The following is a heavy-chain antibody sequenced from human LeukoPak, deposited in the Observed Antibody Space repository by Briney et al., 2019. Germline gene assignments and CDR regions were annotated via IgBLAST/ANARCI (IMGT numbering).Heavy chain of an antibody. V-gene: IGHV3-21*04. CDR2: ISSSTSYI. D-gene: IGHD3-22*01. Sequence: GGSLRLSCAASGFTFSSYSMNWIRQAPGKGLEWVSSISSSTSYIYYADSVKGRFTISKDNAKNSLYLQMNSLRAEDTAVYYCAKDRSYYDSSGPLDYWGQGTLVTVSS. J-gene: IGHJ4*02. CDR1: GFTFSSYS. CDR3: AKDRSYYDSSGPLDY.